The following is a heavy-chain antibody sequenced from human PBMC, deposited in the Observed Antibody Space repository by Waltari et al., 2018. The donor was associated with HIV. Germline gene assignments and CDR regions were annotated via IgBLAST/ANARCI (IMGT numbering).Heavy chain of an antibody. D-gene: IGHD2-2*01. CDR3: ARDRCCRSTSFYGCSDYYYYGMDV. V-gene: IGHV4-31*03. CDR2: IYYSGSS. Sequence: QVQLQESGPGLVKPSQTLSLTCTVSGGSISSGGYYWSWIRQHPGKGLEWIGYIYYSGSSYYHPSLQSRVTSSVGTSKDQFSLKLSSVTAADTAVYYCARDRCCRSTSFYGCSDYYYYGMDVWGQGTTVTVSS. J-gene: IGHJ6*02. CDR1: GGSISSGGYY.